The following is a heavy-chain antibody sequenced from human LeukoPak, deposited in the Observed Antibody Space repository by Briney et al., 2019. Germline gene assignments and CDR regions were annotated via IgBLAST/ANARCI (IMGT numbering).Heavy chain of an antibody. CDR3: VRGYYDSSGSSNTFDI. CDR1: GGSISSYY. Sequence: SETLSLTCTVSGGSISSYYWSWIRQPPGKGLEWIGYIYYSGSTNYNPSLKSRVTISVDTSKNQFSLKLSSVTAADTAVYHCVRGYYDSSGSSNTFDIWGQGTMVTVSS. V-gene: IGHV4-59*01. CDR2: IYYSGST. J-gene: IGHJ3*02. D-gene: IGHD3-22*01.